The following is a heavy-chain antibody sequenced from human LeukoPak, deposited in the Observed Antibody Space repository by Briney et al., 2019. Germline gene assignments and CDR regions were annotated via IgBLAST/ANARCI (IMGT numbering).Heavy chain of an antibody. CDR1: GFAFSFYA. J-gene: IGHJ5*01. CDR3: AKPISGGLAVTADWFHP. D-gene: IGHD6-19*01. Sequence: PAVSLRLSCAASGFAFSFYAMSWLRQPPGKGLEWVSTINANSGTTSYAASVRGRFTISRDNSKNTLYLQVNTLRADDTAVYYCAKPISGGLAVTADWFHPWGQGTLVVVSS. V-gene: IGHV3-23*01. CDR2: INANSGTT.